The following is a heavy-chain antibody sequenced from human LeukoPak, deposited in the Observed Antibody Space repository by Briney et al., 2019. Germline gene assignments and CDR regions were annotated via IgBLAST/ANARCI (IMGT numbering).Heavy chain of an antibody. Sequence: PSETLSLTCSVSGGCTSSGAYYWNWIRQHPGKGLEWIGYIYNSGNTYYNPSLKSRVAISVDTSRNQVSLKVNSVTAADTAVYYCARGDYHGSGSYYASDCYGLDVWGQGTSVTVSS. D-gene: IGHD3-10*01. CDR1: GGCTSSGAYY. V-gene: IGHV4-31*03. J-gene: IGHJ6*02. CDR2: IYNSGNT. CDR3: ARGDYHGSGSYYASDCYGLDV.